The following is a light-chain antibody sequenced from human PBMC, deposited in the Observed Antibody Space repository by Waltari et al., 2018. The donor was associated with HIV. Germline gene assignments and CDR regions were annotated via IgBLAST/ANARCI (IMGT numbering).Light chain of an antibody. CDR3: SSYTSSSTV. J-gene: IGLJ3*02. V-gene: IGLV2-14*01. CDR1: SSDVGGYNY. Sequence: QSALTQPASASGSPGQSITISCTGTSSDVGGYNYVSWYQQHPGKAPKLMIYEVSNRPSGVSNRFSGSKSGNTASLTISGLRAEDEADYYCSSYTSSSTVFGGGTKLTVL. CDR2: EVS.